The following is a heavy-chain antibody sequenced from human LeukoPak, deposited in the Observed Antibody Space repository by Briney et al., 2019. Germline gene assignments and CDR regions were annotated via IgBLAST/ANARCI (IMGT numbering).Heavy chain of an antibody. Sequence: GGGHSTYYVDSVKGRFTISRDNSKDTLYLQMNNLRAEDTALYYCAKLPPRDYCSRSSCRDYWGRGAQVTVSS. CDR3: AKLPPRDYCSRSSCRDY. J-gene: IGHJ4*02. CDR2: GGGHST. D-gene: IGHD2-2*01. V-gene: IGHV3-23*01.